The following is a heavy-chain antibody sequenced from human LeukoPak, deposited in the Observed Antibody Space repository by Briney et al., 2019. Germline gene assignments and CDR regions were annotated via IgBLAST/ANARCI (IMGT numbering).Heavy chain of an antibody. CDR3: ARERAARGYFDL. J-gene: IGHJ2*01. D-gene: IGHD6-25*01. V-gene: IGHV4-59*01. Sequence: SETLSLTCTVSGGSISSYYWSWIRQPPGKGLEWIGYIYYSGSTNYNPSLKSRVTISVDTSKNQFSLKLSSVTAADTAVYYCARERAARGYFDLWGRGTLVTVSS. CDR1: GGSISSYY. CDR2: IYYSGST.